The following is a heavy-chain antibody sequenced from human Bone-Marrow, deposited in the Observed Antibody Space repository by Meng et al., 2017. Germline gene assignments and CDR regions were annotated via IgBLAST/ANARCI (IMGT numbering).Heavy chain of an antibody. Sequence: ASVKVSCKASGYTFTSYALQWVRQAPGQGLEWMGWINVGNGHTKYSQKFQDRVTITADTSASTAYMELSSLRSEDTAVYYCAKAPSLGLSFGWFDPWGQGTLVTVSS. CDR2: INVGNGHT. D-gene: IGHD3-16*02. CDR3: AKAPSLGLSFGWFDP. CDR1: GYTFTSYA. J-gene: IGHJ5*02. V-gene: IGHV1-3*01.